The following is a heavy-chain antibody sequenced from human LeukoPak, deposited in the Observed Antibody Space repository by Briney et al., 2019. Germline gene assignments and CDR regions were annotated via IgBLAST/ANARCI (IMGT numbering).Heavy chain of an antibody. Sequence: GGSLRLSCAASGSTFSSYAMSWVRQAPGKGLERVSAISGSGGSTYYADSVKGRFTISRDNSKNTLYLQMNSLRAEDTAVYYCAKVILGDYYDSSGYSDYWGQGTLVTVSS. V-gene: IGHV3-23*01. CDR3: AKVILGDYYDSSGYSDY. J-gene: IGHJ4*02. CDR1: GSTFSSYA. D-gene: IGHD3-22*01. CDR2: ISGSGGST.